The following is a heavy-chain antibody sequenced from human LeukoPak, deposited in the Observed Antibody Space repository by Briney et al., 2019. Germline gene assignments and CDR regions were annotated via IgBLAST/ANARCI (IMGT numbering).Heavy chain of an antibody. CDR3: ARGIWSARTVDYYLDY. J-gene: IGHJ4*02. D-gene: IGHD2-21*01. Sequence: ASVRVSCKASGYTFSNCAIDWVRQAPGQRFEWMGWINAGNGHTKYSQNFQGRVTITRDSSASTAYMELSSLTSEDTAVYYCARGIWSARTVDYYLDYWGQGTLVTVSS. CDR1: GYTFSNCA. V-gene: IGHV1-3*01. CDR2: INAGNGHT.